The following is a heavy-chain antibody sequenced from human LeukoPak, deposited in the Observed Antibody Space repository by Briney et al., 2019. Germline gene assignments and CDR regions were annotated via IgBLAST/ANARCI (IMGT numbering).Heavy chain of an antibody. Sequence: GGSLRLSCAASGFTFSSYWMHWVRQAPGKGLVWVSRIKSDGSSTSYADSVKGRLTISRDNAKNTLYLQMNSLRAEDTAVYYCARARGGDSLFDYWGQGTLVTVSS. CDR3: ARARGGDSLFDY. V-gene: IGHV3-74*01. J-gene: IGHJ4*02. CDR2: IKSDGSST. D-gene: IGHD2-21*02. CDR1: GFTFSSYW.